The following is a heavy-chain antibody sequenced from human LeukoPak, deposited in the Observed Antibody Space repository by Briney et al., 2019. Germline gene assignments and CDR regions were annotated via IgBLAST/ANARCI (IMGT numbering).Heavy chain of an antibody. D-gene: IGHD4-23*01. Sequence: GGSLRLSCAASGFTFSDYWMHWVRQAPGKGLVWVSHINADEDRAAYADSVKGRFTISRDNARNTLYLQMNSLRAEDTAVYYCARGRPHGNDYWGQGTLVTVSS. CDR2: INADEDRA. CDR1: GFTFSDYW. V-gene: IGHV3-74*01. J-gene: IGHJ4*02. CDR3: ARGRPHGNDY.